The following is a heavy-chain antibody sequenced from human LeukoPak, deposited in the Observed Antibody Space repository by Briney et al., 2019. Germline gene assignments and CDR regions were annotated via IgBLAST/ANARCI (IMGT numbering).Heavy chain of an antibody. J-gene: IGHJ5*02. CDR3: AIGGPNNWNYGNWFDP. CDR2: INHSGST. V-gene: IGHV4-34*01. Sequence: SETLSLTCAVYGGSFSGYYWSWIRQPPGKGLEWIGEINHSGSTNYNPSLKSRVTISVDTSKNQFSLKLSSVTAADTAVYYCAIGGPNNWNYGNWFDPCGQGTLVTVSS. CDR1: GGSFSGYY. D-gene: IGHD1-7*01.